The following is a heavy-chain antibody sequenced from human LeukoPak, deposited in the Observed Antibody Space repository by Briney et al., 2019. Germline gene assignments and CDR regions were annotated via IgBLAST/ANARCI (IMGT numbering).Heavy chain of an antibody. CDR3: ARGMRLVRGLMFDY. J-gene: IGHJ4*02. CDR2: ISGSGGST. V-gene: IGHV3-23*01. CDR1: GFTFSSYA. Sequence: AGGSLRLSCAASGFTFSSYAMSWVRQAPGKGLEWVSAISGSGGSTYYADSVKGRFTISRDNSKNTLYLQMNSLRAEDTAVYYCARGMRLVRGLMFDYWGQGTLVTVSS. D-gene: IGHD3-10*01.